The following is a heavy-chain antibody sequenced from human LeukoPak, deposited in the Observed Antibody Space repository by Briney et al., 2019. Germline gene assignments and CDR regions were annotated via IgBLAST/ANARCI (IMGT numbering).Heavy chain of an antibody. J-gene: IGHJ4*02. CDR2: IYPGDSDT. D-gene: IGHD3-10*01. CDR1: GYSFTNYW. V-gene: IGHV5-51*01. Sequence: GESLKISCKGSGYSFTNYWIAWVRQMPRRGLEWMGIIYPGDSDTRYSPSFQGQVTISSDKSISTAYLQWSSLKASDDALYYCARLASGSYYYFDYWGQGTLVTVSS. CDR3: ARLASGSYYYFDY.